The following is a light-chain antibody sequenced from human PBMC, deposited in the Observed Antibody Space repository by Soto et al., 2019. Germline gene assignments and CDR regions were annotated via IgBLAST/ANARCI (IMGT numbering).Light chain of an antibody. V-gene: IGKV3-15*01. CDR1: QSVSSN. CDR3: QQYNNWPPWT. Sequence: EIAMTQSPATLSVSPGERATLSCRASQSVSSNLAWYQQKPGQAPRLLIYGASTRATGSPARFSGSGSGTEFTLTISSLQSEEFAGYYCQQYNNWPPWTFGQVTKVEIK. CDR2: GAS. J-gene: IGKJ1*01.